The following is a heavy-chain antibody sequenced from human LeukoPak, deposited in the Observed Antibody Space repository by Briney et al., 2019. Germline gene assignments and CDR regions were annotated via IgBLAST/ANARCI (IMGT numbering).Heavy chain of an antibody. CDR2: ISSSGTI. Sequence: PGGSLRLSCAASGFTFSSYSMNRVRQAPGKGLEWVSYISSSGTIYYSDSVKGRFTISRENAKNSLYLQMNSLRAKDTAVYYCARVRAYYILSRYPGVYYYYYYMDVWGKGTTVTVSS. J-gene: IGHJ6*03. V-gene: IGHV3-48*01. CDR3: ARVRAYYILSRYPGVYYYYYYMDV. D-gene: IGHD3-9*01. CDR1: GFTFSSYS.